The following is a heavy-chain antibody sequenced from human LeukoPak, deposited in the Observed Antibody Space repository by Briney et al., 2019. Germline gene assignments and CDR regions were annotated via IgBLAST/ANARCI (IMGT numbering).Heavy chain of an antibody. V-gene: IGHV3-33*06. J-gene: IGHJ1*01. CDR1: GFTFSSYG. Sequence: GGSLRLSCAASGFTFSSYGMHWVRQAPGKGLEWVAVIWYDGSNKYYADSVKGRFTISRDNSKNTLYLQMNSLIAEDTAVYYCAKDSASGTYIQHWGQGTLVTVSS. CDR3: AKDSASGTYIQH. CDR2: IWYDGSNK. D-gene: IGHD1-26*01.